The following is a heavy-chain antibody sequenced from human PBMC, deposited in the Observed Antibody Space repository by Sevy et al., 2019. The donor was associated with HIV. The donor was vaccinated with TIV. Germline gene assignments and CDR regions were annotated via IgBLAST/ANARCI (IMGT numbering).Heavy chain of an antibody. CDR2: IKQDGSEK. D-gene: IGHD5-12*01. Sequence: GGSLRLSCAASGFTFSSYWMSWVRQAPGKGLEWVANIKQDGSEKYYVDSVKGRFTISRDKAKNSLYLQMNSLRAEDTAVYYCARERDGYNYYLDYWGQGTLVTVSS. CDR3: ARERDGYNYYLDY. CDR1: GFTFSSYW. V-gene: IGHV3-7*01. J-gene: IGHJ4*02.